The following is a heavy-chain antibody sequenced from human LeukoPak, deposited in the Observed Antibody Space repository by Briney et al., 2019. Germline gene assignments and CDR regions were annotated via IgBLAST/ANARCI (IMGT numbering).Heavy chain of an antibody. CDR2: ISGSGGST. CDR1: GFTFSSYA. Sequence: GGSLRLSCAASGFTFSSYAMSWARQAPGKGLEWVSSISGSGGSTYYADSVKGRFTISRDNSKNTLYLQMNSLRAEDTAVYYCAKALRSGFGAHWGQGTLATVSS. J-gene: IGHJ4*02. V-gene: IGHV3-23*01. CDR3: AKALRSGFGAH. D-gene: IGHD3-10*01.